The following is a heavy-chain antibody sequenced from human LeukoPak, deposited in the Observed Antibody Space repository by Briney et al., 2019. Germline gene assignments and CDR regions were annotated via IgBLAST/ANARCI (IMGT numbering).Heavy chain of an antibody. V-gene: IGHV3-48*01. CDR2: ISSSSSTI. Sequence: GGSLRLSCAASGFTFSSYRMNWVRQAPGKGLEWVSYISSSSSTIYYADSVKGRFTISRDNAKNSLNLQMNSLRPEDTSVFYCVKGRTVSGIFDDWGQGTLVTVSS. D-gene: IGHD6-19*01. CDR3: VKGRTVSGIFDD. J-gene: IGHJ4*02. CDR1: GFTFSSYR.